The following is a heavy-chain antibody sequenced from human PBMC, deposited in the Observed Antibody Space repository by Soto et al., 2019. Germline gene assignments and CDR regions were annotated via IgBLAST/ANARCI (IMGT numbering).Heavy chain of an antibody. CDR2: ISAYTGNT. V-gene: IGHV1-18*01. CDR1: GYTFTSYG. D-gene: IGHD3-10*01. J-gene: IGHJ4*02. CDR3: ARAGGGFGAILPFDY. Sequence: QVQLVQSGAEVKKPGASVKVSCKASGYTFTSYGISWVRQAPGQGLEWMGWISAYTGNTNYAQKLEGRVTMTTDTSTSTDYIELRSLRSHDTAVYYCARAGGGFGAILPFDYWGQGTLVTVYS.